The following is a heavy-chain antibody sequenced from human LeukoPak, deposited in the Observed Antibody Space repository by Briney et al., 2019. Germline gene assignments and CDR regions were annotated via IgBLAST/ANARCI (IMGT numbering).Heavy chain of an antibody. CDR3: ARRLEFTYYDILTGYRGCWFDP. CDR1: GGSISSYY. CDR2: IYYSGST. V-gene: IGHV4-59*08. D-gene: IGHD3-9*01. J-gene: IGHJ5*02. Sequence: SETLSLTCTVSGGSISSYYWSWIRQPPGKGLEWIGYIYYSGSTNYNPSLKSRVTISVDTSKNQFFLRLSSVSAADTAVYYCARRLEFTYYDILTGYRGCWFDPWGQGTLVTVSS.